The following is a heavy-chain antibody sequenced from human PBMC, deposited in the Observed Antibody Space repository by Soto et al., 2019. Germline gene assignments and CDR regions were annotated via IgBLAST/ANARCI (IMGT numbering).Heavy chain of an antibody. CDR1: GFTFSSYW. CDR3: ARDNRVEYYDILTGYYRTINWFDP. CDR2: IKQDGSEK. V-gene: IGHV3-7*01. Sequence: PGGSLRLSCAASGFTFSSYWMSWVRQAPGKGLEWVANIKQDGSEKYYVDSMKGRFTISRDNAKNSLYLQMNSLRAEDTAVYYCARDNRVEYYDILTGYYRTINWFDPWGQGTLVTVSS. J-gene: IGHJ5*02. D-gene: IGHD3-9*01.